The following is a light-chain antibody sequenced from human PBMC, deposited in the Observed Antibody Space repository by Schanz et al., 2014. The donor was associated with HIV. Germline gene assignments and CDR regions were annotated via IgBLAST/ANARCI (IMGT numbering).Light chain of an antibody. J-gene: IGLJ1*01. CDR3: SSYAGSNNFV. CDR1: SSDVGGYNF. Sequence: QSVLTQPPSASGSPGQSVTISCTGTSSDVGGYNFVSWYQHHPGKAPKLMIYEVSKRASGVPDRFSGSKFGNTASLTVSGLQADDEADYYCSSYAGSNNFVFGTGTKLTVL. CDR2: EVS. V-gene: IGLV2-8*01.